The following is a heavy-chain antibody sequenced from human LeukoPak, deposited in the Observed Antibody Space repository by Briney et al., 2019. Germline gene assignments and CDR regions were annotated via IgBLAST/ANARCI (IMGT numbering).Heavy chain of an antibody. D-gene: IGHD1-14*01. CDR2: INHSGST. V-gene: IGHV4-34*01. CDR1: GGSFSGYY. J-gene: IGHJ3*02. Sequence: SETLSLTCAVYGGSFSGYYWSWIRQPPGKGLEWIGEINHSGSTSYNPSLKSRVTISVDTSKNQFSLKLSSVTAADTAVYYCARDGKEANQYAFDIWGQGTMVTVSS. CDR3: ARDGKEANQYAFDI.